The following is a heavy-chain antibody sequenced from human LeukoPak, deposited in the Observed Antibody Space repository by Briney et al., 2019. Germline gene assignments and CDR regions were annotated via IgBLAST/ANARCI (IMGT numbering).Heavy chain of an antibody. D-gene: IGHD6-25*01. J-gene: IGHJ3*02. CDR3: ASPLAASGLRAFDI. Sequence: SETLSLTCSVSGGSISSSSYHWGWIRQPPGKGLEWIGNIYDSGSSYYNPSLKSRVTISIDTSKNQFSLKLSSVTAADTAVYYCASPLAASGLRAFDIWGQGTMVTVSS. V-gene: IGHV4-39*01. CDR2: IYDSGSS. CDR1: GGSISSSSYH.